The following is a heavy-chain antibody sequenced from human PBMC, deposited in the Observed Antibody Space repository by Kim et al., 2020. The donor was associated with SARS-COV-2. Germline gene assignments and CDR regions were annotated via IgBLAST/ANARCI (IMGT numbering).Heavy chain of an antibody. D-gene: IGHD3-22*01. Sequence: GQKWQGRVPITADESKSTAYMGLSSLRSEDTAVYYCARDPDYDDRWAFDDWGQGTLVTVSS. J-gene: IGHJ4*02. CDR3: ARDPDYDDRWAFDD. V-gene: IGHV1-69*01.